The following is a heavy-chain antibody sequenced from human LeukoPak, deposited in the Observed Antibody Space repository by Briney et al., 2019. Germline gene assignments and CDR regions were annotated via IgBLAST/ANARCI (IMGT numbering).Heavy chain of an antibody. CDR2: IIPIFGAT. V-gene: IGHV1-69*06. J-gene: IGHJ5*02. CDR1: GYTFTGYY. Sequence: SVKVSCKASGYTFTGYYMHWVRQAPGQGLEWMGGIIPIFGATKYAQKFQGRVTITADKSTGTAYMELNSLRSEDTAVYYCARDLGYSSSSVDFNWFDPWGQGTLVTVSS. D-gene: IGHD6-6*01. CDR3: ARDLGYSSSSVDFNWFDP.